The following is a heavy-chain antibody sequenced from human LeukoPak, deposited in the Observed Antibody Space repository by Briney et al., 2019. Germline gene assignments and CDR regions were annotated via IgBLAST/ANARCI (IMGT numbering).Heavy chain of an antibody. CDR3: ARGKVVRGVITTGWFDP. V-gene: IGHV1-8*01. Sequence: ASVKVSCKASGYTFTSYDINWVRQATGQGLEWMGWMNPNSGNTGYAQKFQGRVTMTRNTSISTAYMELSSLRSEDTAVYYCARGKVVRGVITTGWFDPWGQGTLVTVSS. J-gene: IGHJ5*02. CDR2: MNPNSGNT. D-gene: IGHD3-10*01. CDR1: GYTFTSYD.